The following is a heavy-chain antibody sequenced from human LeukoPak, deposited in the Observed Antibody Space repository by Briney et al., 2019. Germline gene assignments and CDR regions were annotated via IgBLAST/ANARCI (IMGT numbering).Heavy chain of an antibody. J-gene: IGHJ3*02. CDR2: IRYDGSNK. D-gene: IGHD1-1*01. CDR3: AKDLGYNWNFDALDI. CDR1: GFRFSDYG. Sequence: GGFLRLSCAASGFRFSDYGMRWVRQAPGKGLEWVTFIRYDGSNKHSADSVKGRFTISRDNSRNTLYLQMNSLRPEDTAAYYCAKDLGYNWNFDALDIWGQGTMVTVSS. V-gene: IGHV3-30*02.